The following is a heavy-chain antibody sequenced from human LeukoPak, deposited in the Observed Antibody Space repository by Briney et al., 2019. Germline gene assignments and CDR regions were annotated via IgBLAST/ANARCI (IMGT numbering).Heavy chain of an antibody. D-gene: IGHD6-13*01. V-gene: IGHV4-39*01. CDR3: AREEASAGDY. CDR1: GGSISSSSHY. Sequence: SEALSLTCTVSGGSISSSSHYWAWIRQPPGKGLEWIGSIYYTGGTFYSPSLKSRVTISVDTSSNQFSLKVSSVTAADTAVYYCAREEASAGDYWGQGTPVTVSS. CDR2: IYYTGGT. J-gene: IGHJ4*02.